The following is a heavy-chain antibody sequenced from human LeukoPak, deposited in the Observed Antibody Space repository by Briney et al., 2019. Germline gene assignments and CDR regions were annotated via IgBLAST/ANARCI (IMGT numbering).Heavy chain of an antibody. CDR3: ARIFGAGTTWDY. CDR1: GYSISSGYY. D-gene: IGHD6-19*01. CDR2: IFYSGST. Sequence: RPSETLSLTCTVSGYSISSGYYWGWIRQPPGKGLEWIGYIFYSGSTNYNPSLKSRVTISVDTSKNQFSLKLSSVTAADTAVYYCARIFGAGTTWDYWGQGTLVTVSS. J-gene: IGHJ4*02. V-gene: IGHV4-38-2*02.